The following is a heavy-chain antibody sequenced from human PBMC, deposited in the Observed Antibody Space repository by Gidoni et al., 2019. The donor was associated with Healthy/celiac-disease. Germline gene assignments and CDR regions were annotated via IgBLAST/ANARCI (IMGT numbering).Heavy chain of an antibody. CDR2: IYSGGST. CDR3: ARAVTHYDFWSGYPSWGMDV. Sequence: EVQLVESGGGLVKPGGSLRLSCAASGFTVSSNSLSWVRQAPGKGLEWVSVIYSGGSTYYADSVKGRFTISRHNSKNTLYLQMNSLRAEDTAVYYCARAVTHYDFWSGYPSWGMDVWGQGTTVTVSS. V-gene: IGHV3-53*04. D-gene: IGHD3-3*01. CDR1: GFTVSSNS. J-gene: IGHJ6*02.